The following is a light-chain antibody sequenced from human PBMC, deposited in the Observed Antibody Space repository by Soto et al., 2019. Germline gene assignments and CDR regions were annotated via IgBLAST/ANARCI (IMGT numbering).Light chain of an antibody. Sequence: SQLTQSPSSLSASVGDRVTITCRAGQGISRSLAWYQQKPGKAPNLLISAASTLQTGVTSRLSGSGSGTDFALTISSLQPEDFATYYCKKIDSYPRTFGQGTKVEIK. CDR3: KKIDSYPRT. CDR1: QGISRS. J-gene: IGKJ1*01. V-gene: IGKV1-9*01. CDR2: AAS.